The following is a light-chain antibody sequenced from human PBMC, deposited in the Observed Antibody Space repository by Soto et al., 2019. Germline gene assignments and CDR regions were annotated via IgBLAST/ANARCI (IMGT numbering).Light chain of an antibody. V-gene: IGLV2-18*02. J-gene: IGLJ1*01. CDR2: EVS. CDR3: SSYTSSSTYV. Sequence: QSVLPQPPSWSGSPGQSVTISCTGTSSDVGSYNRVSWYQQPPGTAPKLMIYEVSNRPSGVPDRFSGSKSGNTASLTISGLQAEDEADYYCSSYTSSSTYVFGTGTKVTVL. CDR1: SSDVGSYNR.